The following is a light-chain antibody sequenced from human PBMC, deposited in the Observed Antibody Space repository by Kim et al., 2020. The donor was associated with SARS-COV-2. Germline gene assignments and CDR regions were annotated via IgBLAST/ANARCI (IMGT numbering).Light chain of an antibody. Sequence: WSPGERATLSCRASQSIRSNYLAWYQQKPGQAPRLLISVASNRATGVPDRFSGSGSGTDFTLTISRLEPEDFAVYYCQQYSSAWTFGQGTKVDIK. J-gene: IGKJ1*01. CDR1: QSIRSNY. V-gene: IGKV3-20*01. CDR2: VAS. CDR3: QQYSSAWT.